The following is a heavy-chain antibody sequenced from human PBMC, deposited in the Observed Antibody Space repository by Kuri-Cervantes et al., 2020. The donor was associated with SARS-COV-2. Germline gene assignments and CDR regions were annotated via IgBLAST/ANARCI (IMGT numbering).Heavy chain of an antibody. CDR1: GFTFDDYG. V-gene: IGHV3-23*01. Sequence: GESLKISCAASGFTFDDYGMSWVRQAPGKGLEWVSAISGSGGSTYYADSVKGRFTISRDNSKNTLYLQMNSLRAEDTAVYYCASPGGIVSGPGAFDIWGQGTMVTVSS. J-gene: IGHJ3*02. CDR2: ISGSGGST. D-gene: IGHD3-10*01. CDR3: ASPGGIVSGPGAFDI.